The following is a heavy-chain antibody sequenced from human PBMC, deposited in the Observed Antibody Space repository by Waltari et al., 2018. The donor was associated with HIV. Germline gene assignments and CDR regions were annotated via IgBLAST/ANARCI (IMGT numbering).Heavy chain of an antibody. Sequence: QLQLQESGPGLVKPSETLSLTCTVSGGSISSSSYYWGWIRQPPGKVLEWIGSIYYSGSSYNNPPLKSRVTISVDTSKNQFSRKLSSVTAADTAVYYCARHNPTTYYDVPLAFDIWGQGTMVTVSS. CDR2: IYYSGSS. V-gene: IGHV4-39*01. J-gene: IGHJ3*02. CDR3: ARHNPTTYYDVPLAFDI. CDR1: GGSISSSSYY. D-gene: IGHD3-3*01.